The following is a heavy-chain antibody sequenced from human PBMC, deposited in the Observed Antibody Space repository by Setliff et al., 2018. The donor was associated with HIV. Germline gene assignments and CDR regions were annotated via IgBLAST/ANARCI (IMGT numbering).Heavy chain of an antibody. V-gene: IGHV4-31*03. J-gene: IGHJ5*02. CDR3: VRAEYSSSSDWFAP. D-gene: IGHD6-6*01. CDR1: GGSISSEGYY. CDR2: IYYSGNT. Sequence: NPSETLSLTCTVSGGSISSEGYYWSWIRQHPGKGLEWIGYIYYSGNTYYSPSLKSRLTISVDTSKNQFSLKLRSVPAADTAVYYCVRAEYSSSSDWFAPWGQGALVTVSS.